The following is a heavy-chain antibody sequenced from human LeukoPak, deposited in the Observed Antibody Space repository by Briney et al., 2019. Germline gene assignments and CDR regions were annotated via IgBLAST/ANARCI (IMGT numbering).Heavy chain of an antibody. J-gene: IGHJ4*02. CDR2: ISYDGSNK. Sequence: SGGSLRLSRAASGFTFSSYAMHWVRQAPGKGLEWVALISYDGSNKYYADSVKGRFTISRDKSKNTLYLQMNSLRAEDTAVYYCARENDYGDYSRYFDYWGQGTLVTVSS. CDR3: ARENDYGDYSRYFDY. D-gene: IGHD4-17*01. CDR1: GFTFSSYA. V-gene: IGHV3-30*04.